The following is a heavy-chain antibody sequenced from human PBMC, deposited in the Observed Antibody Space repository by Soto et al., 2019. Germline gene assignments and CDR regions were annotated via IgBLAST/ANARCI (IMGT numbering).Heavy chain of an antibody. Sequence: EHLSLTCTLSGDSITTTTYFRPWIVHPKGRRLEWVGSNYYGCKTHDHPSLKNRVTISVDRSNNQFYLQITHVTAADTAVSYCAKNLRRTGRFDYLGQGNLVTVS. CDR3: AKNLRRTGRFDY. CDR2: NYYGCKT. J-gene: IGHJ4*02. V-gene: IGHV4-39*01. CDR1: GDSITTTTYF.